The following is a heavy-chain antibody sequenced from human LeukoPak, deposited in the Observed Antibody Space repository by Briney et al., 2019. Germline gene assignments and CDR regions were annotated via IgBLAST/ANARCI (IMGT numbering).Heavy chain of an antibody. CDR2: IIPILGIA. J-gene: IGHJ3*02. V-gene: IGHV1-69*02. CDR1: GGTFSSYT. D-gene: IGHD2-2*01. CDR3: ARGPVVPAALSPDAFDI. Sequence: SVKVSCKASGGTFSSYTISWVRQAPGQGLEWMGRIIPILGIANYAQKLQGRVTITADKSTSTAYMELSSLRSEDTAVYYCARGPVVPAALSPDAFDIWGQGTMVTVSS.